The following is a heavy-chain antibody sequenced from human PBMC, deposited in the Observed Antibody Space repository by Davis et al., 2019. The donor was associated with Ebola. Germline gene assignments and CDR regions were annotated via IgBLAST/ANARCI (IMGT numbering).Heavy chain of an antibody. V-gene: IGHV3-11*06. Sequence: GESLKISCAASGFTFSDYYMSWIRQAPGKGLEWVSYISSSSSYTNYADSVKGRFTISRDNAKNTLYLQMNSLRAEDTAVYYCAKDRGIAVALDYWGQGTLVTVSS. J-gene: IGHJ4*02. D-gene: IGHD6-19*01. CDR2: ISSSSSYT. CDR3: AKDRGIAVALDY. CDR1: GFTFSDYY.